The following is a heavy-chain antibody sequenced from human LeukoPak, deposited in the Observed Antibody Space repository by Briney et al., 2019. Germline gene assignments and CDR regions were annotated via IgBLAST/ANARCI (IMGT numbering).Heavy chain of an antibody. CDR3: ARDAGAYGSGSYLGY. V-gene: IGHV3-7*01. Sequence: GGSLRLSCVASGFPFSDYAMSWVREAPARGLEWVANIKQDGSEISYVDSVKGRFTISRDNAKNSLYLQMNSRRAEDTAVYYCARDAGAYGSGSYLGYWGQGTLVTVSS. D-gene: IGHD3-10*01. CDR2: IKQDGSEI. J-gene: IGHJ4*02. CDR1: GFPFSDYA.